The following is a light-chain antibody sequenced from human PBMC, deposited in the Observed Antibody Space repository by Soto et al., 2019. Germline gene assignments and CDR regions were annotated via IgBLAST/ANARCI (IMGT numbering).Light chain of an antibody. CDR1: QSINIW. CDR3: QQYKSYSWT. J-gene: IGKJ1*01. CDR2: DAS. V-gene: IGKV1-5*01. Sequence: DIQMTQSPSTLSAPVGDRVTITCRASQSINIWLAWYQQKPGKAPKDLIYDASSLKSGVPSRFSGSGSGTEFTLTISSLQPDDFATYYCQQYKSYSWTFGQGTKVDIK.